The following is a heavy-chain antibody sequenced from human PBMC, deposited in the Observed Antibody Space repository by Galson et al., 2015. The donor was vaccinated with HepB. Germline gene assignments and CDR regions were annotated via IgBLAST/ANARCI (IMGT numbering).Heavy chain of an antibody. V-gene: IGHV1-18*04. J-gene: IGHJ6*02. CDR3: AREYYDSSGYYGKRTYYYYGMDV. CDR2: ISAYNGNT. CDR1: GYTFTSYG. Sequence: SVKVSCKASGYTFTSYGISWVRQAPGQGLGWMGWISAYNGNTNYAQKLQGRVTMTTDTSTSTAYMELRSLRSDDTAVYYCAREYYDSSGYYGKRTYYYYGMDVWGQGTTVTVSS. D-gene: IGHD3-22*01.